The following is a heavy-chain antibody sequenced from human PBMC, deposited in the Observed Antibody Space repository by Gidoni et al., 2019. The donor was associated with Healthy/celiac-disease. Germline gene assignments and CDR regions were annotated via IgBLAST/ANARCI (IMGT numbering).Heavy chain of an antibody. CDR3: ARGEISYDYVWGSYRPNWFDP. Sequence: QVQLVQSGAEVKKPGSSVKVSCKASVGTFSSYAISWWRQAPGQGLEWMGGIIPIFGTANYAQKFQGRVTITADESTSTAYMELSSLRSEDTAVYYCARGEISYDYVWGSYRPNWFDPWGQGTLVTVSS. J-gene: IGHJ5*02. V-gene: IGHV1-69*01. CDR2: IIPIFGTA. D-gene: IGHD3-16*02. CDR1: VGTFSSYA.